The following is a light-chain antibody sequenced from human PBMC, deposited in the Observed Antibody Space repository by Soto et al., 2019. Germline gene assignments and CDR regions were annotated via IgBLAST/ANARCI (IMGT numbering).Light chain of an antibody. CDR1: SNYVGGYNL. CDR2: EVN. V-gene: IGLV2-23*02. Sequence: QSALTQPASVSGSPGQSITISCTGTSNYVGGYNLVSWFQQHPGKAPKLMISEVNKRPSGVSNRFSGSKSANTASLTISGPQAEDEADYYCCSHVGGSSPQWVFGGGTKLTVL. J-gene: IGLJ3*02. CDR3: CSHVGGSSPQWV.